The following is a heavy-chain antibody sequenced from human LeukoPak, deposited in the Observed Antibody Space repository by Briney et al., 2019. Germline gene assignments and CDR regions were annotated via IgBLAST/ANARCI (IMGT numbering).Heavy chain of an antibody. CDR2: TSGSGRNT. CDR1: GFTFSTYA. J-gene: IGHJ4*02. V-gene: IGHV3-23*01. CDR3: AKDPGSNSYGSFDN. D-gene: IGHD5-18*01. Sequence: GGSLRLSCAASGFTFSTYAMTWVRQAPGKGLGWVSSTSGSGRNTYYADSVKGRFTISRDNSKNTLYLQMNSLRVEDTAIYYCAKDPGSNSYGSFDNWGQGTLVTVSS.